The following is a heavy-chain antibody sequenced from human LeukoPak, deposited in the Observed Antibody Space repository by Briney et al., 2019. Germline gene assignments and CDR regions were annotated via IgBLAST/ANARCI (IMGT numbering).Heavy chain of an antibody. J-gene: IGHJ4*02. CDR2: IGTAGAT. Sequence: GGSLRLSCAASGFTFSNYDMHWVRQATGKGLEWVSAIGTAGATYYSGSVKGRFTISRENAKNPLYLQMNSLRAEDTAIYYCARRICTNGVCYPLDYWGQGTLVTVSS. CDR1: GFTFSNYD. CDR3: ARRICTNGVCYPLDY. D-gene: IGHD2-8*01. V-gene: IGHV3-13*01.